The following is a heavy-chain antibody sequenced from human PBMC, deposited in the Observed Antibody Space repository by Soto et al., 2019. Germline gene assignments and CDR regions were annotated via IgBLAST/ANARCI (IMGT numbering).Heavy chain of an antibody. J-gene: IGHJ5*02. V-gene: IGHV1-18*01. CDR2: ISAYNGNT. CDR3: ARDVGRPATLPLGWFEP. CDR1: GYTFTSYG. D-gene: IGHD1-26*01. Sequence: QVQLVQSGAEVKKPGASVKVSCKASGYTFTSYGISWVRQAPGQGLEWMGWISAYNGNTNYAQKLQGRVTMTTDTSTSTDYLDLRSLRSDDTAVYYCARDVGRPATLPLGWFEPWGQGTLVTVSS.